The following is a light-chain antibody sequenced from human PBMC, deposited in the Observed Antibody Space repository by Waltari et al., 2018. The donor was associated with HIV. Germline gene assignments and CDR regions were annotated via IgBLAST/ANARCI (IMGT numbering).Light chain of an antibody. CDR1: SPKIGRNY. J-gene: IGLJ2*01. V-gene: IGLV1-47*01. CDR2: RNN. Sequence: QSVLPQPPSASGTPGQRVTISCSGSSPKIGRNYVYWSPQLPGTAPKLLIYRNNQRPSGVPDLFSGSKSGTSASLAISGLRSEDEADYYCAAWDDSLSGLHVVFGGGTKVTVL. CDR3: AAWDDSLSGLHVV.